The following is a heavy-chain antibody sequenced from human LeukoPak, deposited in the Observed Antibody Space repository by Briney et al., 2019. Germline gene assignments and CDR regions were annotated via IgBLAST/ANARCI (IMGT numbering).Heavy chain of an antibody. CDR1: GFTFSYYS. J-gene: IGHJ2*01. V-gene: IGHV3-21*06. Sequence: SGGSLRLSCAASGFTFSYYSMNWVRQAPGKGLEWVSSISSRSSYISYGDSVKGRFTISRDNAKNSLFLQLNSVRAEDTAVYFCARDLGDIVLQPPSIRFDLWGRGTLVTVSS. CDR2: ISSRSSYI. CDR3: ARDLGDIVLQPPSIRFDL. D-gene: IGHD2-8*01.